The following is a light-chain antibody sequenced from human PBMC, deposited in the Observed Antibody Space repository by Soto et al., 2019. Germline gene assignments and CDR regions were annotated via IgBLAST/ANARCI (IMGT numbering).Light chain of an antibody. V-gene: IGLV2-23*01. CDR3: CSYAGSGTVV. J-gene: IGLJ2*01. CDR1: TGDFGTYNS. CDR2: RGS. Sequence: QSALTQPASVSGSPGQSITVSCTGTTGDFGTYNSVSGYQQHPGKFPKVLIYRGSKRPSGVANRFSGSKSGNTASLTISGLQAEDEADYYCCSYAGSGTVVFGGGTKVTVL.